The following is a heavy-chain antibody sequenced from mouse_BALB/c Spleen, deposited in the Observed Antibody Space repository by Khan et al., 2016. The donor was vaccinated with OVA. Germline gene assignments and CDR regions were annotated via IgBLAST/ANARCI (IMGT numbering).Heavy chain of an antibody. V-gene: IGHV1-4*01. CDR2: IIPSNDYT. D-gene: IGHD2-14*01. CDR3: VREGAYYRSDGWFAY. Sequence: VKLMESGAELARPGASVKMSCKASGYTFTTYTIHWVKQRPGQGLEWIGYIIPSNDYTNYNQKFKDRATLTAEKSSSTAYMQLSSLTSEDSAVYYCVREGAYYRSDGWFAYWGQGTLVTVSA. J-gene: IGHJ3*01. CDR1: GYTFTTYT.